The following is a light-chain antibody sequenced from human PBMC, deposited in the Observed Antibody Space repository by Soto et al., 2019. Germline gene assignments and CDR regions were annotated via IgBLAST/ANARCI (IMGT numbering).Light chain of an antibody. J-gene: IGLJ1*01. V-gene: IGLV2-14*03. CDR3: CSLTTSHTYV. Sequence: QSALTQPASVSGSPGQSITISCTGTSSDIGHYDYVSWYQQHPGKAPKLMIYHVTYRPSGVSNRYSGTKSGNSASLTISGLQADDEADYYCCSLTTSHTYVFGSGTKVTVL. CDR1: SSDIGHYDY. CDR2: HVT.